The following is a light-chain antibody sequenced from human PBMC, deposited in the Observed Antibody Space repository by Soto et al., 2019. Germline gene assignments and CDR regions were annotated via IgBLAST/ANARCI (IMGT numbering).Light chain of an antibody. Sequence: DIQLTQSPSSLSASVCDRVTITFRASQSISDSLHWYQHKPGQAPTVLIYAASSLQSGVPSRFSGSGSGTDFTLTISSLKPEDFATYYCQKSYSTPLTFGGGTKG. CDR1: QSISDS. V-gene: IGKV1-39*01. CDR3: QKSYSTPLT. J-gene: IGKJ4*01. CDR2: AAS.